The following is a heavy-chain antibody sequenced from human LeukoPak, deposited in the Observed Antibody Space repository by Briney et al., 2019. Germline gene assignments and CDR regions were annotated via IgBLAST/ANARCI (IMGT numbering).Heavy chain of an antibody. J-gene: IGHJ3*01. CDR2: INPNSGGT. CDR3: ARERPAMVGNRAFDV. D-gene: IGHD5-18*01. V-gene: IGHV1-2*02. CDR1: GYTFTGYY. Sequence: GASVKVSCKASGYTFTGYYMHWVRQAPGQGLEWMGWINPNSGGTNYAQKFQGRVTMTRDTSISTAYMELSRLRSDDTAIYYCARERPAMVGNRAFDVWGQGTMVTVSS.